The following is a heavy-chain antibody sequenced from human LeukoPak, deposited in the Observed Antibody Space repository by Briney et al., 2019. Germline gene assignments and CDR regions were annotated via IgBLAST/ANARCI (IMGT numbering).Heavy chain of an antibody. CDR3: ARNPFDYGDYVGWFDP. CDR1: GGTFSSYA. CDR2: IIPILGIA. Sequence: ASVKVSCKASGGTFSSYAISWVRQAPGQGLEWMGRIIPILGIANYAQKFQGRVTITADKSTSTAYMELSSLRSEDTAVYYCARNPFDYGDYVGWFDPWGQGTLVTVSS. D-gene: IGHD4-17*01. V-gene: IGHV1-69*04. J-gene: IGHJ5*02.